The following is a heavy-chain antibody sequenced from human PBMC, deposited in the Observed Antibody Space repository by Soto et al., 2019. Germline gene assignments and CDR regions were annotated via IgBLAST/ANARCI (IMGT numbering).Heavy chain of an antibody. V-gene: IGHV3-23*01. J-gene: IGHJ6*03. D-gene: IGHD2-15*01. Sequence: EVQLLESGGGLVQPGGSLRLSCAASGFTFSNYAMSWVRQAPGKGLEWVSAISGTTVSTYYADSVKGRFTISRDSSKNTLYLQMNSLGAEDTAVYYCAKGGCGGTCYKYFYYMDVWGKGTTVTVSS. CDR1: GFTFSNYA. CDR3: AKGGCGGTCYKYFYYMDV. CDR2: ISGTTVST.